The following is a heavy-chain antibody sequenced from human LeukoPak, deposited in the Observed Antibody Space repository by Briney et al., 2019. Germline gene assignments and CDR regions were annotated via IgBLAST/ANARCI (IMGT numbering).Heavy chain of an antibody. CDR1: GGSTSSSNYY. CDR2: IYTSEST. V-gene: IGHV4-61*02. D-gene: IGHD3-10*01. CDR3: ARGLWFGDENPPYFDY. J-gene: IGHJ4*02. Sequence: PSQALSLTCSVSGGSTSSSNYYWSWIRQPAGKGLEWIGRIYTSESTNYNPSLKSRVTISVDTSRNQFSLKLSSVTAADTAVYYCARGLWFGDENPPYFDYWGQGILVTVSS.